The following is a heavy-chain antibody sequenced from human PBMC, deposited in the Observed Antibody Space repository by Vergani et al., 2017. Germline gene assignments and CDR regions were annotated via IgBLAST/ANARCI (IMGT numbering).Heavy chain of an antibody. CDR2: IYYTGST. Sequence: QVQLQESGPRLVKLSQTLSLTCTVSRGSISSGDYYWTWIRQPPGKGLEWIGYIYYTGSTYFDPSLKSRVTISVDTSKNQFSLKLRSVTAADTAVYYCARVRYGDYADYGGQETLVTVSS. CDR3: ARVRYGDYADY. J-gene: IGHJ4*02. D-gene: IGHD4-17*01. CDR1: RGSISSGDYY. V-gene: IGHV4-30-4*08.